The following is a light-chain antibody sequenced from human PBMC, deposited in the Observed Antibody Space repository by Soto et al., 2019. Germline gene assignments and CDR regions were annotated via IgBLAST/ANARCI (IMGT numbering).Light chain of an antibody. CDR3: LHYYNYPHT. CDR2: GAS. CDR1: QGIRND. J-gene: IGKJ2*01. V-gene: IGKV1-6*01. Sequence: IKMTQSTSALAAASGETVTSTSRASQGIRNDLGWYQQKSGRAPKLLIFGASTLQSGVPSRFSGSGSGTDFTLTISSLQPEDFATYYCLHYYNYPHTFGQGSKVDIK.